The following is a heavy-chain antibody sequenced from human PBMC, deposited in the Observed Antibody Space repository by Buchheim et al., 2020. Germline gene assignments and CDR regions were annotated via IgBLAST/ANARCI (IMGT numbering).Heavy chain of an antibody. J-gene: IGHJ3*02. CDR1: GFTFSSYS. CDR3: ARDCHVLRYFDWGRDAFDI. Sequence: EVQLVESGGGLVKPGGSLRLSCAASGFTFSSYSMNWVRQAPGKGLEWVSSISSSSSYIYYADSVKGRFTISRDNAKNSLYLQMNSLRAEDTAVYYCARDCHVLRYFDWGRDAFDIWGQGT. D-gene: IGHD3-9*01. CDR2: ISSSSSYI. V-gene: IGHV3-21*01.